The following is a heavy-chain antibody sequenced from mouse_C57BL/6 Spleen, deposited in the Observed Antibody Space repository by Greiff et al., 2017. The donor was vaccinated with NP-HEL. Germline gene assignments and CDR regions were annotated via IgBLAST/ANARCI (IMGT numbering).Heavy chain of an antibody. CDR3: ARNDYDVFDY. Sequence: QVQLQQSGPELVKPGASVKISCKASGYAFSSSWMNWVKQRPGKGLEWIGRIYPGDGDTNYNGKFKGKATLTADNSSSTAYMQLSSLTSEDSAVYFCARNDYDVFDYWGQGTTLTVAS. V-gene: IGHV1-82*01. CDR2: IYPGDGDT. CDR1: GYAFSSSW. J-gene: IGHJ2*01. D-gene: IGHD2-4*01.